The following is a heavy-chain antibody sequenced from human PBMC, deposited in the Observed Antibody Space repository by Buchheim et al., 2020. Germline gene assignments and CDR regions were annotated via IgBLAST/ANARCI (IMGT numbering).Heavy chain of an antibody. Sequence: QVQLVQSGSELKKPGASVKVSCKASGYTFTSYAMNWVRQAPGQGLEWMGWINTNTGNPTYAQGFTGRFVFSLDTSVSTAYLQICSLKAEDTAAYYCARDGLRYFDWLTNLYYYYGMDVWGQGTT. CDR2: INTNTGNP. D-gene: IGHD3-9*01. CDR1: GYTFTSYA. CDR3: ARDGLRYFDWLTNLYYYYGMDV. J-gene: IGHJ6*02. V-gene: IGHV7-4-1*01.